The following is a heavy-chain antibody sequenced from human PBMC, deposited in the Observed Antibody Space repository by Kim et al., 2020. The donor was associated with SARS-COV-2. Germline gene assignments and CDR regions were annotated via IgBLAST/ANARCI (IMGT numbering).Heavy chain of an antibody. V-gene: IGHV3-33*07. CDR2: MWYDGSNE. Sequence: GGSLRLSCATSGFMFRSYGMFWVRQAPGKGLEWLAVMWYDGSNEYYGDSVKGRFTISRDNSKNTLYLQMNSLRGEDTAVYYCARMATISNRFDPWGQGTLVTVSS. D-gene: IGHD5-12*01. CDR3: ARMATISNRFDP. CDR1: GFMFRSYG. J-gene: IGHJ5*02.